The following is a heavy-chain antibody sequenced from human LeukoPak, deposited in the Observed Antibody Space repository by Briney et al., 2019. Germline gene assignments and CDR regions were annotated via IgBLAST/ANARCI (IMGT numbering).Heavy chain of an antibody. CDR2: ITDSGTTT. CDR1: GFTFSSYA. V-gene: IGHV3-23*01. D-gene: IGHD2-15*01. J-gene: IGHJ4*02. CDR3: VKVATLDD. Sequence: PGGSLRLSCAASGFTFSSYAMSWVRQAPGKGLEWVSGITDSGTTTYYADSVKGRFTISRDNSKNTLCLEMNSLRAEDTTVYYCVKVATLDDWGQGTLVTVSS.